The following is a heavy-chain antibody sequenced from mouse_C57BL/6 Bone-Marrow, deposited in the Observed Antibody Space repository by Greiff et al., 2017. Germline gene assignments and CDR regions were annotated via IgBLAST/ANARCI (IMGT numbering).Heavy chain of an antibody. CDR2: IPHRGET. J-gene: IGHJ3*01. D-gene: IGHD2-3*01. Sequence: VQLQESGPGLVKPSQSLFLTCSITGFPITSGYYWILIRQSPGKPLEWMGYIPHRGETFYNPSLPSPISITRETSKNQFFLQLNSVTTEDTAMYYCAGDNDGYYGFADWGQGTLVTVSA. CDR3: AGDNDGYYGFAD. V-gene: IGHV12-3*01. CDR1: GFPITSGYY.